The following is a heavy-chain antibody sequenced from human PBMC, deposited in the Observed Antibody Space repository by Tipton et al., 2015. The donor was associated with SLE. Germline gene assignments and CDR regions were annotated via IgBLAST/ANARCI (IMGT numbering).Heavy chain of an antibody. CDR2: INDSGST. Sequence: TLSLTCAVYGGSFSGYFWSWIRQPPGKGLEWIGEINDSGSTNYNPSLKSRVIISVDTSKNQFSLKLNSVTAADTAVYFCVKLAGRRFPFDPWGQGTLVTVSS. V-gene: IGHV4-34*01. CDR3: VKLAGRRFPFDP. J-gene: IGHJ5*02. CDR1: GGSFSGYF. D-gene: IGHD6-6*01.